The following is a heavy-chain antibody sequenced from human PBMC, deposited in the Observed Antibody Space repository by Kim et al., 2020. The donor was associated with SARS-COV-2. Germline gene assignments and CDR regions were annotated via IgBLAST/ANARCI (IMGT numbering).Heavy chain of an antibody. Sequence: GGSLRLSCAASGFTFRTYGMHWVRQSPGKGLEWVAIIWYDGSQTYYTDSVKGRFTISRDNSKNILYLQMTSLRVDDTAVYYCVKDLDQWLGYWSFGDWGRGTLVTVAS. V-gene: IGHV3-33*03. CDR2: IWYDGSQT. D-gene: IGHD6-19*01. CDR1: GFTFRTYG. J-gene: IGHJ2*01. CDR3: VKDLDQWLGYWSFGD.